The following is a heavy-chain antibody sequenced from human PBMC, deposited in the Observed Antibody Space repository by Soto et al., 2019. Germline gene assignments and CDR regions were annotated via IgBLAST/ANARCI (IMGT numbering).Heavy chain of an antibody. CDR2: VSYDGSKQ. J-gene: IGHJ4*02. Sequence: QVQLVESGGGVVQPGRSLRVSCAASGFTFSNYAMHWVRQAPGKGLEWVAVVSYDGSKQFYADSVEGRVTISRDSSKSTLYVHVDNLRDEDTAVYYCARDRGYYYDNSGYYNFDYWGQGNLVTVSS. CDR1: GFTFSNYA. CDR3: ARDRGYYYDNSGYYNFDY. D-gene: IGHD3-22*01. V-gene: IGHV3-30-3*01.